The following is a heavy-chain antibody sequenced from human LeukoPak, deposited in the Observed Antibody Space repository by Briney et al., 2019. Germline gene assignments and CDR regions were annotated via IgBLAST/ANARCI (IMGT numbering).Heavy chain of an antibody. CDR1: GFTFSNAW. Sequence: GGSLRLSCAASGFTFSNAWMRWVRQAPGKGLEWVGRIKTKTDGGTTDYAAPVKGRFTISRDNSKTTLYLQMNSLKTEDTAVYYCTTPAGFHLVYWGQGTLVTVSS. V-gene: IGHV3-15*01. CDR2: IKTKTDGGTT. D-gene: IGHD2-15*01. CDR3: TTPAGFHLVY. J-gene: IGHJ4*02.